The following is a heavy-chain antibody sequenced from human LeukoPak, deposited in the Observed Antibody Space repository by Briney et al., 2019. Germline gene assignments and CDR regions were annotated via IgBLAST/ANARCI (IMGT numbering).Heavy chain of an antibody. Sequence: GGSLRLSCAASGFTFSSYAMSWVRQAPGKGLEWVSAISGSGGSTYYADSVKGRFTISRDNSKNTLYLQMNSLRAEDTAVYYCARRSYYYYYMDVWGKGTTVTVSS. CDR2: ISGSGGST. J-gene: IGHJ6*03. V-gene: IGHV3-23*01. CDR1: GFTFSSYA. CDR3: ARRSYYYYYMDV.